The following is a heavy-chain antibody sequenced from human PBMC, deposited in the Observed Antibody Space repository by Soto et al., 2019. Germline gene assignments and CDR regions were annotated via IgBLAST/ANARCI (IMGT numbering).Heavy chain of an antibody. V-gene: IGHV1-69*08. D-gene: IGHD4-17*01. CDR2: IIPILGIA. Sequence: QVQLVQSGAEVKKPGSSVKVSCKASGGTFSSYTISWVRQAPGPGLEWMGRIIPILGIANYAQKFQGRVTITADKSTSTAYMELSSLRSEDTAVYYCARDYGDYGGPFDYWGQGTLVTVSS. J-gene: IGHJ4*02. CDR1: GGTFSSYT. CDR3: ARDYGDYGGPFDY.